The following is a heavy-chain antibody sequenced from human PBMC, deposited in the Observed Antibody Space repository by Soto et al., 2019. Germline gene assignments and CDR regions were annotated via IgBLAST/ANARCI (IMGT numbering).Heavy chain of an antibody. J-gene: IGHJ4*02. CDR1: GFTFNAYA. CDR2: IGGSGGNR. D-gene: IGHD4-4*01. CDR3: ARVASDYINSVDH. V-gene: IGHV3-23*01. Sequence: EVQLLESGGGLVQPGGSLRLSCAASGFTFNAYAMTWVRQAPGKGLEWVSAIGGSGGNRYYAASVRGRFTIYRDNSKDTVDLQMNRLRVEDTAVYYCARVASDYINSVDHWGQGILVSVSS.